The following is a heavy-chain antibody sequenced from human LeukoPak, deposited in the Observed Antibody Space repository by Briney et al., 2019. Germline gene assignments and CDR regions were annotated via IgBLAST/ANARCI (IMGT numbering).Heavy chain of an antibody. J-gene: IGHJ5*02. CDR3: ARGRQLNWCWFDP. CDR2: INHSGST. V-gene: IGHV4-34*01. D-gene: IGHD1-1*01. CDR1: GGSFSGYY. Sequence: SETLSLTCAVYGGSFSGYYWSWIRQPPGKGLEWIGEINHSGSTNYNPSLKSRVTISVDTSKNQFSLKLSSVTAADTAVYYCARGRQLNWCWFDPWGQGTLVTVFS.